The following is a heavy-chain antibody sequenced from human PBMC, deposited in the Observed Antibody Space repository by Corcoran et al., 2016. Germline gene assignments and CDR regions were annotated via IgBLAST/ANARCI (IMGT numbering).Heavy chain of an antibody. Sequence: QVQLVQSGAEVKKPGASVKVSCKASGYTFTGYYMHWVRQAPGQGLEWMGWINPNSGGTNYAQKFQGRVTMTRDTSISTAYMELSRLRSDDTAVYYCARDNGGYGSGRPTCDYWGQGTLVTVSS. CDR2: INPNSGGT. CDR3: ARDNGGYGSGRPTCDY. V-gene: IGHV1-2*02. CDR1: GYTFTGYY. J-gene: IGHJ4*02. D-gene: IGHD3-10*01.